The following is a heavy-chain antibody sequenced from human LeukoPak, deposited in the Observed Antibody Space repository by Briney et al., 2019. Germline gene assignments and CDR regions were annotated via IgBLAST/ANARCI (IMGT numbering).Heavy chain of an antibody. J-gene: IGHJ4*02. Sequence: GGSLRLSCAASGFTFSSYGMHWVRQAPGKGLEWVAFIRYDGSNKYYADSVKGRFTISRDNSKHTLFLQMNSLRAEDAAVYFCAKAPVTSCRGAYCYPFDSWGQGTLVTVSS. CDR3: AKAPVTSCRGAYCYPFDS. D-gene: IGHD2-21*01. V-gene: IGHV3-30*02. CDR1: GFTFSSYG. CDR2: IRYDGSNK.